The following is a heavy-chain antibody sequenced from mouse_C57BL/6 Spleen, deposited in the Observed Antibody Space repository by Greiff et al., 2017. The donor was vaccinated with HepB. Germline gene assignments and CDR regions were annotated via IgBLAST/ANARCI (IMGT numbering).Heavy chain of an antibody. CDR3: ARMGGYQTYYFDY. J-gene: IGHJ2*01. V-gene: IGHV5-6*01. CDR1: GFTFSSYG. D-gene: IGHD2-2*01. Sequence: EVKVVESGGDLVKPGGSLKLSCAASGFTFSSYGMSWVRQTPDKRLEWVATISSGGSYTYYPDSVKGRFTISRDNAKNTLYLQMSSLKSEDTAMYYCARMGGYQTYYFDYWGQGTTLTVSS. CDR2: ISSGGSYT.